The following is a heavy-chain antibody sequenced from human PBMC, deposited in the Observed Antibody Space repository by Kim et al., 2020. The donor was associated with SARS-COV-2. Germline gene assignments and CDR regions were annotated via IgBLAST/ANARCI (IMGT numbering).Heavy chain of an antibody. V-gene: IGHV3-23*01. CDR1: GFTFSSYA. CDR3: AKGTSFDYYYGIDV. D-gene: IGHD2-8*01. Sequence: GGSLRLSCAASGFTFSSYAVNWVRQAPGKGLEWVSGISGNGDSTYYADSVKGRFTISRDNSKNTLYVQMNSLRAEDTAVYYCAKGTSFDYYYGIDVWGQGTPVTVSS. CDR2: ISGNGDST. J-gene: IGHJ6*02.